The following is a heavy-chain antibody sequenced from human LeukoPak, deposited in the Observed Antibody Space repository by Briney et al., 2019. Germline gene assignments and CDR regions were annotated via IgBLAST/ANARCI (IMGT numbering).Heavy chain of an antibody. CDR3: ARVAGGSYGLAFDY. D-gene: IGHD1-26*01. Sequence: GGSLRLSCAAYGFTFDDYAMHWVRQAPGKGLEWVSGISWNSGSIGYADSVKGRFTISRDNAKNSLYLQMNSLRAEDTALYYCARVAGGSYGLAFDYWGQGTLVTVSS. V-gene: IGHV3-9*01. CDR2: ISWNSGSI. CDR1: GFTFDDYA. J-gene: IGHJ4*02.